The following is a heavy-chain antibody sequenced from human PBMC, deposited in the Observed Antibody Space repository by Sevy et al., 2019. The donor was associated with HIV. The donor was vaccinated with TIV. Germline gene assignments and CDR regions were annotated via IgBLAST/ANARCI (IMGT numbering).Heavy chain of an antibody. CDR2: IYSSGST. CDR1: GGSISSYY. D-gene: IGHD3-10*01. J-gene: IGHJ3*02. Sequence: SETLSLTCTVSGGSISSYYWSWIRQPPGKGLEWIGYIYSSGSTNYNPSLKSRVTISVDTSKNQFSLKLSSVTAADTAVYYCARDRIGYYGSGSYWHAFDIWGQGTMVTVSS. CDR3: ARDRIGYYGSGSYWHAFDI. V-gene: IGHV4-59*01.